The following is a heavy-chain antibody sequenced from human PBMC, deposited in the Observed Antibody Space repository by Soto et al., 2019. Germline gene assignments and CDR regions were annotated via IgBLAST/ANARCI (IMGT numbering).Heavy chain of an antibody. J-gene: IGHJ6*02. Sequence: QVQLQQWGAGLLKPSETLSLTCAVYGGSFSGYYWSWIRQPPGKGLEWIGEINHSGSTNYNPSLKNRVTISVDTSKNQFSLKLSSVTAADTAVYYCARGWVSVVVPAAILDVWGQGTTVTVSS. CDR1: GGSFSGYY. CDR2: INHSGST. D-gene: IGHD2-2*01. CDR3: ARGWVSVVVPAAILDV. V-gene: IGHV4-34*01.